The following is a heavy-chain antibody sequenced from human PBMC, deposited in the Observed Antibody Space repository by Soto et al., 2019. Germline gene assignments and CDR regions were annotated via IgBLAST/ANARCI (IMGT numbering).Heavy chain of an antibody. CDR2: IKPDGSWT. J-gene: IGHJ4*01. Sequence: VGSLTLSCAASGFTFSNYWLHWVRQAPGKGMVWVSRIKPDGSWTIHADSVKGRFTISRDNAKSMVYLQMNTLRVEDTAVYYCAGYNWNSQNYWGHGTLVTVSS. D-gene: IGHD1-7*01. CDR3: AGYNWNSQNY. CDR1: GFTFSNYW. V-gene: IGHV3-74*01.